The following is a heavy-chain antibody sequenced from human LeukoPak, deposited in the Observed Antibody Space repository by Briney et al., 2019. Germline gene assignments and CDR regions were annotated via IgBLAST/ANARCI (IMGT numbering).Heavy chain of an antibody. CDR2: IWYDGSNK. J-gene: IGHJ4*02. D-gene: IGHD3-22*01. Sequence: PGRSLRLSCAASGFTFSSYGMHWVRQAPGKGLEWVAVIWYDGSNKYYADSVKGRFTISRDNSKNTLYLQMYSLRAEDTAVYYCAGGRSGYYPSAYFDYWGQGTLVTVSS. CDR3: AGGRSGYYPSAYFDY. V-gene: IGHV3-33*01. CDR1: GFTFSSYG.